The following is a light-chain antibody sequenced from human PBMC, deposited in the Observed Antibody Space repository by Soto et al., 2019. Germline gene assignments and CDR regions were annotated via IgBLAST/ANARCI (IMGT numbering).Light chain of an antibody. V-gene: IGLV2-14*03. CDR2: AVS. CDR1: SRDVGSLNS. J-gene: IGLJ1*01. Sequence: QSALTQPASVSGSPGQSITISCTESSRDVGSLNSVSWYQQHPGKPPQLVIFAVSVRPSCVSNRFSGSKFGNTASLTISGLQAEDEAGDYCSSYPSSGTYVFGTGTKLTGL. CDR3: SSYPSSGTYV.